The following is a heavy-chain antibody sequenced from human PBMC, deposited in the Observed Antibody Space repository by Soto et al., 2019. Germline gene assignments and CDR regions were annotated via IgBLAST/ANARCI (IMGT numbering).Heavy chain of an antibody. V-gene: IGHV1-2*02. J-gene: IGHJ4*02. CDR2: INSNSGGT. CDR1: GYTFTGYY. CDR3: ARDGDSSGYYYY. Sequence: QVQLVQSGAEVKKPGASVKVSCKASGYTFTGYYMHWVRQAPGQGLEWMGWINSNSGGTNYAQKFQGGGTMTSDTSISTAYMELSRLRSDDTAVYYCARDGDSSGYYYYWGQGTLVTVSS. D-gene: IGHD3-22*01.